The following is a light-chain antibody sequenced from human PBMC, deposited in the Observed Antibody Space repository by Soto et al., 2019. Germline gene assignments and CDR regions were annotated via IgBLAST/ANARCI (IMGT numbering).Light chain of an antibody. CDR2: GAS. CDR1: QSVSSSY. Sequence: EIVLTQSPGTLYLSPGERATLSCMASQSVSSSYLAWYQQKPGQAPRLLIYGASSRATGIPDRFSGSGSGTDFTLTISRLEPEDFAVYYCQQYGSSPGTFGQGTKVEIK. J-gene: IGKJ1*01. CDR3: QQYGSSPGT. V-gene: IGKV3-20*01.